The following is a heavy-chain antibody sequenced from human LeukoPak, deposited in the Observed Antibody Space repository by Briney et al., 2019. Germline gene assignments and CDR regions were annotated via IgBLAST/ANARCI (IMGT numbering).Heavy chain of an antibody. CDR3: ARWVGATIDY. Sequence: PSETLSLTCTVSGGSISSYYWSWIRQPPGKGLEWIGYIYYSGSTNYNPSLKSRVTISVDTSKNQFSLKLSSVTAADTAVYYCARWVGATIDYWGQGNLVTVSS. CDR1: GGSISSYY. D-gene: IGHD1-26*01. V-gene: IGHV4-59*01. CDR2: IYYSGST. J-gene: IGHJ4*02.